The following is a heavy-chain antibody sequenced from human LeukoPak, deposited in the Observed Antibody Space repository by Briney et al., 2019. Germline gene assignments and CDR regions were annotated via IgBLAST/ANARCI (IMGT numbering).Heavy chain of an antibody. D-gene: IGHD3-3*01. Sequence: ASVKVSCKASGYTFTSYYMHWVRQAPGQGLEWMGIINPSGGSTSYAQKFQGRVTMTRGTSTSTVYMELSSLRSEDTAVYYCARDLITISVYDYYYMDVWGKGTTVTVSS. CDR3: ARDLITISVYDYYYMDV. V-gene: IGHV1-46*03. J-gene: IGHJ6*03. CDR2: INPSGGST. CDR1: GYTFTSYY.